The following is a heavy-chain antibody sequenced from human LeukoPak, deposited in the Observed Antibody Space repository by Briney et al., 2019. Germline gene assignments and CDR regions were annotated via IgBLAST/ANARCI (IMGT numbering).Heavy chain of an antibody. V-gene: IGHV3-48*03. CDR3: ATSGSDAFDI. CDR2: ISSSGSTI. Sequence: PGGSLRLSCAASGFIFSSYEMNWVRQAPGKGLEWASYISSSGSTIYYADSVKGRFTISRDNAKNSLYLQMNSLRAEDTAVYYCATSGSDAFDIWGQGTMVTVSS. D-gene: IGHD3-10*01. CDR1: GFIFSSYE. J-gene: IGHJ3*02.